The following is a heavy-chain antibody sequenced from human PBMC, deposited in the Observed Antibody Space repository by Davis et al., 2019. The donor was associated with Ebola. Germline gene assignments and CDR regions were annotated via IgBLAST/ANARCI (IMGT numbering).Heavy chain of an antibody. CDR1: GGTFSSCA. CDR2: IIPIFGTA. D-gene: IGHD4-17*01. J-gene: IGHJ6*02. V-gene: IGHV1-69*13. CDR3: ARATTSGASYYYYYGMDV. Sequence: AASVKVSCKASGGTFSSCAISWVRHAPGQGLEWMGGIIPIFGTANYAQKFQGRVTITADESTSTAYMELSSLRSEDTAVYYCARATTSGASYYYYYGMDVWGQGTTVTVSS.